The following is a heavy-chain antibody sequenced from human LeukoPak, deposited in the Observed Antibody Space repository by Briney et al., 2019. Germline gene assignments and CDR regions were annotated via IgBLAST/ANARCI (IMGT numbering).Heavy chain of an antibody. CDR1: GGSITSSY. D-gene: IGHD3-9*01. J-gene: IGHJ5*02. CDR3: ARGRYSAGDDWFDP. V-gene: IGHV4-59*01. CDR2: IHYTGST. Sequence: PSETLSLTCTVSGGSITSSYWSWIRQSPGKGLEWIGYIHYTGSTNYNPSLKSRVTMLIDTSKNQFSLKLSSVTAADTAVYYCARGRYSAGDDWFDPWGQGTLVTVSS.